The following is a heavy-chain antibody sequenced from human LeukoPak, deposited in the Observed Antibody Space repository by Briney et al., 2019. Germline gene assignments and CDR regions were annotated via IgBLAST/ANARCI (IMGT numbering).Heavy chain of an antibody. D-gene: IGHD6-19*01. Sequence: SETLSLTCAVYGGSFSAYYWSWIRQPPGKGLEWIGEINHSGSTNCNPSLKSRVTISIDTSKNQFSLKLSSVTAADTAVYYCAREWDVAGPDYWGQGTLVTVSS. J-gene: IGHJ4*02. CDR3: AREWDVAGPDY. CDR2: INHSGST. V-gene: IGHV4-34*01. CDR1: GGSFSAYY.